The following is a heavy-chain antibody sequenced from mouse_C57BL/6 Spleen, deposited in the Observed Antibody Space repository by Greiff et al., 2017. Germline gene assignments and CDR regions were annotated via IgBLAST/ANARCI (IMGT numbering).Heavy chain of an antibody. CDR3: AREGVTTSAY. CDR1: GYSITSGYY. D-gene: IGHD2-5*01. Sequence: EVKLMESGPGLVKPSQSLSLTCSVTGYSITSGYYWNWIRQFPGNKLEWMGYISYDGSNNYNPSLKNRTSITRDTSKNQFFLKLNSVTTEDTATYYCAREGVTTSAYWGQGTLVTVSA. J-gene: IGHJ3*01. V-gene: IGHV3-6*01. CDR2: ISYDGSN.